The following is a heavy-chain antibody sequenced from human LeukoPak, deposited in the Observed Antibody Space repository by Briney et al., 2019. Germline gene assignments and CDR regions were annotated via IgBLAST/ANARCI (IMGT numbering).Heavy chain of an antibody. CDR3: ARDPGITGTRSYWYFDL. Sequence: PSETLSLTCTVSGGSISSSSYYWGWIRQPPGKGLEWIGSIYYSGSTYYNPSLKSRVTISVDTSKNQFSLKLSSVTAADTAVYYCARDPGITGTRSYWYFDLWGRGTLVTVSS. J-gene: IGHJ2*01. D-gene: IGHD1-7*01. CDR1: GGSISSSSYY. CDR2: IYYSGST. V-gene: IGHV4-39*07.